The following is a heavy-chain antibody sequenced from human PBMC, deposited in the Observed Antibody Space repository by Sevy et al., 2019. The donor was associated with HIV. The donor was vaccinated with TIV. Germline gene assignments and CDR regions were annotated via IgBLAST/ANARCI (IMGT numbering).Heavy chain of an antibody. CDR3: ATGQQGATYGY. CDR2: ISYDGSDK. D-gene: IGHD1-26*01. V-gene: IGHV3-30*03. J-gene: IGHJ4*02. CDR1: GFNFRIYA. Sequence: GSLRLSCAASGFNFRIYAMHWVRQAPGKGLEWVTVISYDGSDKFYAESVKGRFTISRDNSKNMVFLQLNSLRGDDTAVYYCATGQQGATYGYWGQGTPVTVSS.